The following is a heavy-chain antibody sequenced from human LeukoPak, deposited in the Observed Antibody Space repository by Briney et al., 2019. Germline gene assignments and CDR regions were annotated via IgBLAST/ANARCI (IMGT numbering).Heavy chain of an antibody. Sequence: GGSLRLSCAASGFTFSSYSMNWVRQAPGKGLEWVSSISSSSYIYYADSVKGRFTISRDNAKNSLYLQMNSLRAEDTAVYYCARSGDYDNWFDPWGQGTLVTVSS. J-gene: IGHJ5*02. CDR1: GFTFSSYS. CDR3: ARSGDYDNWFDP. V-gene: IGHV3-21*01. CDR2: ISSSSYI. D-gene: IGHD2-21*02.